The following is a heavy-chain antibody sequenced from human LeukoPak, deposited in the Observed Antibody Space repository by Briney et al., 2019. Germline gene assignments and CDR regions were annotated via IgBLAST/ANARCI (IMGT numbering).Heavy chain of an antibody. CDR2: INGGNGNT. D-gene: IGHD3-9*01. CDR1: GYTFTSSS. J-gene: IGHJ4*02. V-gene: IGHV1-3*01. CDR3: ARDGIDILTGPLNS. Sequence: ASVKVSCTASGYTFTSSSMHWVRQAPGQRLEWMGWINGGNGNTKYSQNFQGRVTITRDTSASTAYMELSSLRSEDTAVYYCARDGIDILTGPLNSWGQGTLVTVSS.